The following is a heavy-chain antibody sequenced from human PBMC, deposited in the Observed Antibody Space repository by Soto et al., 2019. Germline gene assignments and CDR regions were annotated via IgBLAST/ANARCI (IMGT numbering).Heavy chain of an antibody. CDR3: ARGPSGDKVDY. V-gene: IGHV4-30-4*01. Sequence: QVQLQESGPGLVEPSQTLSLTCTVSGASVSSDYYYWSWIRQPPGRGLEWIGHIYNSGSTYSNPSLKSRVTVSLDTSKNQCSLNLSSVTAADTAVYYCARGPSGDKVDYWGQGTLVTVSS. J-gene: IGHJ4*02. CDR1: GASVSSDYYY. CDR2: IYNSGST. D-gene: IGHD1-26*01.